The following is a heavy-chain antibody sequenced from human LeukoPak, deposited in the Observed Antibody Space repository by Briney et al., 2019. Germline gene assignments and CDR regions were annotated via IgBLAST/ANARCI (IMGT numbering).Heavy chain of an antibody. J-gene: IGHJ3*02. CDR2: ISSSSSYI. Sequence: PGGSLRLSCAASGFTFSSYGMSWVRQAPGKGLEWVSSISSSSSYIYYADSVKGRFTISRDNAKNSLYLQMNSLRAEDTAVYYCARGRGYSSGSDAFDIWGQGTMVTVSS. V-gene: IGHV3-21*01. CDR3: ARGRGYSSGSDAFDI. CDR1: GFTFSSYG. D-gene: IGHD3-22*01.